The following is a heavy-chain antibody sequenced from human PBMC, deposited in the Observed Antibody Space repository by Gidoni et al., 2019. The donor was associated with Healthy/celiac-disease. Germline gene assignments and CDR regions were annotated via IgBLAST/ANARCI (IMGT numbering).Heavy chain of an antibody. V-gene: IGHV3-9*01. CDR2: ISWNSGSI. CDR1: GFTFDDYA. J-gene: IGHJ5*02. Sequence: EVQLVESGGGWVQPGRSLRLSCAASGFTFDDYAMHWVRQAPGKGLEWVSGISWNSGSIGYADSVKGRFTISRDNAKNSLYLQMNSLRAEDTALYYCAKGQQWLERGGYWFDPWGQGTLVTVSS. D-gene: IGHD6-19*01. CDR3: AKGQQWLERGGYWFDP.